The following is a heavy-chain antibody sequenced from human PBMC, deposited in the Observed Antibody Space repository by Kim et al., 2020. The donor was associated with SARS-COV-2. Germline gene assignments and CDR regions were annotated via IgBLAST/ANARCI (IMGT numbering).Heavy chain of an antibody. CDR1: GGSFSGYY. CDR3: ARVGVIVVYYGMDV. D-gene: IGHD3-22*01. V-gene: IGHV4-34*01. Sequence: SETLSLTCAVYGGSFSGYYWSWIRQPPGKGLEWIGEINHSGSTNYNPSLKSRVTISVDTSKNQFSLKLSSVTAADTAVYYCARVGVIVVYYGMDVWGQGTTVTVSS. J-gene: IGHJ6*02. CDR2: INHSGST.